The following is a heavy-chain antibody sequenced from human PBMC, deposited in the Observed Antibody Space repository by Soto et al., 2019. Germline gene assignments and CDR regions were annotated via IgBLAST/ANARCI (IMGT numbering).Heavy chain of an antibody. CDR1: GGSISSGGYY. CDR2: IYYSGST. CDR3: ARLHSSSWYVNYYYGMDV. D-gene: IGHD6-13*01. J-gene: IGHJ6*02. Sequence: PSETLSLTCTVSGGSISSGGYYWSWIRQHPGKGLEWIGYIYYSGSTYYNPSLKSRVTISVDTSKNQFSLKLSSVTAADTAVYYCARLHSSSWYVNYYYGMDVWGQGTTVTVSS. V-gene: IGHV4-31*03.